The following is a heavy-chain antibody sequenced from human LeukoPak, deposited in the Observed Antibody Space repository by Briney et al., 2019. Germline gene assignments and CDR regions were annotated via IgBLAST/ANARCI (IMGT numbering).Heavy chain of an antibody. V-gene: IGHV1-46*01. CDR2: INPSGGST. CDR3: ARGLLYRYSGYDHFDY. J-gene: IGHJ4*02. CDR1: GYTFTGYY. Sequence: ASVKVSCKASGYTFTGYYMHWVRQAPGQGLEWMGIINPSGGSTSYAQKFQGRVTMTRDTSTSTVYMELSSLRSEDTAVYYCARGLLYRYSGYDHFDYWGQGTLVTVSS. D-gene: IGHD5-12*01.